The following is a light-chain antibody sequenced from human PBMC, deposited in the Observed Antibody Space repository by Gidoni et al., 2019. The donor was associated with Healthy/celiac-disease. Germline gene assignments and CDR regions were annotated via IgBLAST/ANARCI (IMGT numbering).Light chain of an antibody. CDR2: DAS. CDR3: QQFNNYPPMYT. J-gene: IGKJ2*01. V-gene: IGKV1D-13*01. CDR1: QGISSA. Sequence: AIQLTQSPSSLSASVGDRVTITCRASQGISSALAWYQQKPGKAPKLLIYDASSLESGVPSRFSGSGSGTDFTLTISSLQPEDFATYYCQQFNNYPPMYTFGQWTKLEIK.